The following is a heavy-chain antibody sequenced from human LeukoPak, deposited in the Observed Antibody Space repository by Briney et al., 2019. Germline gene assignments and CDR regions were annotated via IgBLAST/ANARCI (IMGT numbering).Heavy chain of an antibody. Sequence: GGSLRLSCAASKFFFHGYWMSWVRQAPGKGLEWVANIKQDGSEGYYMDSVKGRFTISRDNAKNLLFLQMNSLRPDDTAVYYCARLNLWSNSYAAPFDSWGQGSLVTVSS. J-gene: IGHJ4*02. D-gene: IGHD3-16*01. CDR2: IKQDGSEG. V-gene: IGHV3-7*01. CDR3: ARLNLWSNSYAAPFDS. CDR1: KFFFHGYW.